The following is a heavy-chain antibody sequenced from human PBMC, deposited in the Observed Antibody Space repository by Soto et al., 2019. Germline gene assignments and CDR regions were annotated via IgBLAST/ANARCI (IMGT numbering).Heavy chain of an antibody. J-gene: IGHJ4*02. Sequence: PGGSLRLSCAASGLTFSSYGMHWVRQAPGKGLEWVAVISYDGSDKYYADSVKGRFTISRDNSKNTVYLQMKSLRAEDTAVYYCARVEYCSGGSPTCPIDYWGQGTLVTVSS. CDR1: GLTFSSYG. CDR3: ARVEYCSGGSPTCPIDY. D-gene: IGHD2-15*01. V-gene: IGHV3-30*19. CDR2: ISYDGSDK.